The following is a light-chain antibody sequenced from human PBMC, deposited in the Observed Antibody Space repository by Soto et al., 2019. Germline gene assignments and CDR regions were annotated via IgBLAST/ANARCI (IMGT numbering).Light chain of an antibody. CDR1: SSDVGDYNY. CDR3: CSYAGSYTWV. Sequence: QSVLTQPRSVSGSPGQSVTISCTGTSSDVGDYNYVSWYQQHPGKAPKLLIYAVNMRPSGVPDRLSGSKSGNTASLTISGLQAEDEADYSCCSYAGSYTWVFGGGTKVNVL. CDR2: AVN. V-gene: IGLV2-11*01. J-gene: IGLJ3*02.